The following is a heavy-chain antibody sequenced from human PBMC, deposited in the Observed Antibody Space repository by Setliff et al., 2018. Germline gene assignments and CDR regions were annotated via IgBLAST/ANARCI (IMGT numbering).Heavy chain of an antibody. Sequence: GASVKVSCKASGYTFTSYAMHWVRQAPGQRLEWMGWINAGNGNTKYSQKFQGRVTITRDTSASTVYMELSSLRSEDTAVYYCARYSAARRHAFDIWGQGTMVTVS. J-gene: IGHJ3*02. V-gene: IGHV1-3*01. D-gene: IGHD1-26*01. CDR2: INAGNGNT. CDR3: ARYSAARRHAFDI. CDR1: GYTFTSYA.